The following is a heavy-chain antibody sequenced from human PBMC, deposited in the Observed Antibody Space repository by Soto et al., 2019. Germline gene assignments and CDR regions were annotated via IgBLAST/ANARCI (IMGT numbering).Heavy chain of an antibody. CDR3: TRPAPFDY. D-gene: IGHD2-2*01. CDR2: VGSDSGAI. V-gene: IGHV3-48*02. J-gene: IGHJ4*02. Sequence: PSGSMRLACVASGLSLKIYIVNWVRQAPGKGLEWISYVGSDSGAIYYADSVKGRFTISRDNAKNSVYLQMNSLRDEDTAIYYCTRPAPFDYWGQGTLVTVSS. CDR1: GLSLKIYI.